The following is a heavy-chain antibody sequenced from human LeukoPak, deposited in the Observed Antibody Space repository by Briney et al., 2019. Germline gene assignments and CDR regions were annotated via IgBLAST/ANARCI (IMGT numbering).Heavy chain of an antibody. CDR2: IKQDGSEK. CDR1: GFTFNSYW. Sequence: GGSPRLSCAASGFTFNSYWMTWVRQAPGKGLEWVANIKQDGSEKYYVDSVKGRFTISRDNAKSSLYLQMNSLRAEDTAVYYCARGGSPYDYWGQGTLVTVSS. D-gene: IGHD6-6*01. V-gene: IGHV3-7*01. CDR3: ARGGSPYDY. J-gene: IGHJ4*02.